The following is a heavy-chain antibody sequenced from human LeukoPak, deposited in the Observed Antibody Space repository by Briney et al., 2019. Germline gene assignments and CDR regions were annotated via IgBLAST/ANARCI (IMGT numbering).Heavy chain of an antibody. CDR1: GYTFTNYY. CDR3: ARIRDGYNDAYDI. CDR2: INPGGDNT. J-gene: IGHJ3*02. V-gene: IGHV1-46*01. D-gene: IGHD5-24*01. Sequence: GASVKVSCKASGYTFTNYYIHWGRQAPGQGLEWMGLINPGGDNTNYAQNFQGRVTMTRDTSASTVYMELSSLRSEDTAIYYCARIRDGYNDAYDIWGQGTVVTVPS.